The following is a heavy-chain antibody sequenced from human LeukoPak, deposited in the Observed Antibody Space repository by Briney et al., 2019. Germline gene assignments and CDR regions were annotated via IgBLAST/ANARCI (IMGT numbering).Heavy chain of an antibody. J-gene: IGHJ1*01. CDR3: AKEIYGDPTGGRFQH. CDR1: GYTFTAYY. Sequence: ASMKVSCKASGYTFTAYYIHWVRQAPGQGLEWMGWIDPNSGDTNYAQKFRGRVTMTRDMSTSTVYMELSSLRSEDTAVYYCAKEIYGDPTGGRFQHWGQGTLVTVSS. D-gene: IGHD4/OR15-4a*01. V-gene: IGHV1-2*02. CDR2: IDPNSGDT.